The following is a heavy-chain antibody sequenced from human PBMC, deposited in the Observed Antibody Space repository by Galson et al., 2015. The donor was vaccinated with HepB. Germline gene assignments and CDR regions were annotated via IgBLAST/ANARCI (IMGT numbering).Heavy chain of an antibody. CDR3: ARDDIPGALRY. D-gene: IGHD1-20*01. Sequence: SVKVSCKAFGYTLTSYYIHWVRQAPGQGLEWMGIFNPSGDFTRYAQKFQGRITMTRDTSTSTVFMELSSLRYQDTAVYYCARDDIPGALRYWGQGTLVTASP. CDR1: GYTLTSYY. V-gene: IGHV1-46*01. CDR2: FNPSGDFT. J-gene: IGHJ4*02.